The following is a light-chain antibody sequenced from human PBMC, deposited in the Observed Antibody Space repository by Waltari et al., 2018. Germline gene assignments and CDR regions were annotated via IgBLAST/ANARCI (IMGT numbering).Light chain of an antibody. CDR2: DVY. J-gene: IGLJ2*01. Sequence: QSALTQPASVSGSPGQAIIISCTGTGSDVGGYGYVYWYQQYPGKAPRLIIYDVYNRPSGVSNRFSGSKSDNTASLTISGLQAEDESVYYCSSYTSSGVVFGGGTKLTVL. CDR3: SSYTSSGVV. CDR1: GSDVGGYGY. V-gene: IGLV2-14*01.